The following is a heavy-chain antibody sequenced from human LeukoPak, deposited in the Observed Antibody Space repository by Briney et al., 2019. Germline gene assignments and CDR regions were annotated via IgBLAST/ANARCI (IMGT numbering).Heavy chain of an antibody. CDR2: IYYSGST. D-gene: IGHD6-13*01. CDR3: ARAFSSWFDY. Sequence: SETLSLTCTVSGGSISSSSYYWGWIRQPPGKGLEWIGSIYYSGSTYYNPSLKSRVTISVDTSKNQFSLKLSSVTAADTAVYYCARAFSSWFDYWGQGTLVTVSS. J-gene: IGHJ4*02. V-gene: IGHV4-39*07. CDR1: GGSISSSSYY.